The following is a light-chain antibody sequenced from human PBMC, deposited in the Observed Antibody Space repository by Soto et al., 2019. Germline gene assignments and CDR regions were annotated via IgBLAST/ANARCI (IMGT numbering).Light chain of an antibody. J-gene: IGKJ1*01. V-gene: IGKV1-39*01. CDR1: QSISNF. CDR3: QQSYRNPRT. CDR2: AAS. Sequence: DIQMTQSPSFLSASAGDRVTIFCRASQSISNFLHWYQQKPGKAPKLLIYAASNLESGVPSRFGGSGSGTDFTHTISSRQPEDFATYYCQQSYRNPRTFGLGTRVEIK.